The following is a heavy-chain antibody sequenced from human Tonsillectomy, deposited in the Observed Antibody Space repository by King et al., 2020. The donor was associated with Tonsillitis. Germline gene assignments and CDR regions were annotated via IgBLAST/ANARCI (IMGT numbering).Heavy chain of an antibody. D-gene: IGHD5-24*01. CDR1: VFTFSSYG. V-gene: IGHV3-33*01. J-gene: IGHJ4*02. CDR2: IWYEGSNK. Sequence: VQLVESGGVVFQPGRSLRLSCASSVFTFSSYGLHWVRQSPGKGLEWVAVIWYEGSNKYFSDSVKGRFTISRDNYNNTLYLQMNSRRAEVTAVYYCARDRGEMATLDYWGQGTLVTVSS. CDR3: ARDRGEMATLDY.